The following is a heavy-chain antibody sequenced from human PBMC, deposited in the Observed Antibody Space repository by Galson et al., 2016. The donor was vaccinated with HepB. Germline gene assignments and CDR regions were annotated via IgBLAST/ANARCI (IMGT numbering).Heavy chain of an antibody. CDR1: GLTLSSYA. J-gene: IGHJ4*02. V-gene: IGHV3-23*01. D-gene: IGHD4/OR15-4a*01. CDR2: INNGAATT. CDR3: ARDDYSGGRGSPDY. Sequence: SLRLSCAASGLTLSSYAIHWVRQAPGKGLEWVSGINNGAATTGYAASVKGRFTISRDNSENTLYLQMNSLRTEDTAVYYCARDDYSGGRGSPDYWGQGTLVIASS.